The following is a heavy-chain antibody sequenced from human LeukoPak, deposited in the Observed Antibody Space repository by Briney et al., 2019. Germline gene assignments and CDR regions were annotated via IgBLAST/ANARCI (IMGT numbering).Heavy chain of an antibody. D-gene: IGHD3-22*01. CDR3: AGQYYYDSSGYYVN. CDR2: IYYSGST. V-gene: IGHV4-59*01. J-gene: IGHJ4*02. Sequence: SETLSLTCTVSGGSISSYYWSWIRQPPGKGLEWVGYIYYSGSTKYNPSLKSRVTISVDTSKNQFSLKLSSVTAADAAVYYCAGQYYYDSSGYYVNWGQGTLDSVSS. CDR1: GGSISSYY.